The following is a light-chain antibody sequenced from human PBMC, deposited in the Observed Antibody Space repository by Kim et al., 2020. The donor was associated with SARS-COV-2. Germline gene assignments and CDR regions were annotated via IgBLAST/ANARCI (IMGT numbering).Light chain of an antibody. CDR1: QSISNY. CDR2: AAS. J-gene: IGKJ1*01. CDR3: QQNNRAPLT. Sequence: DIQMTQSPSSLSASVGDRVTITCRTSQSISNYLAWYQQKPGKAPRLLIYAASTLQTGVPSRFSGSGSGTDFTLTISSLQPEDVASYYYQQNNRAPLTFGQGTKVDIK. V-gene: IGKV1-27*01.